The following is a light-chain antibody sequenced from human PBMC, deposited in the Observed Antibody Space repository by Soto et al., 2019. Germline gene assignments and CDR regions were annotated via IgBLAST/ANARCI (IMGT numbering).Light chain of an antibody. CDR2: GND. Sequence: QAVVTQPPSASGTPGQRVTISCSGSTSNIGSKTVNWYQQLPGTAPKLLIYGNDQRPSGVPDRFSGSKSGTSASLAISGLQSEDEADYYCAAWDVSLNVVVFGGGTKLTVL. V-gene: IGLV1-44*01. CDR3: AAWDVSLNVVV. J-gene: IGLJ2*01. CDR1: TSNIGSKT.